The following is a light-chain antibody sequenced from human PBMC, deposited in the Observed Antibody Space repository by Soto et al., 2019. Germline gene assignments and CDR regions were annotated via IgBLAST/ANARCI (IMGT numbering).Light chain of an antibody. J-gene: IGKJ5*01. Sequence: EIVLTESPATLPLSPGERATLSRRPSPSVTNYLAWYQQKPGQAPRLIXYATSTRATGIPDRFSGSGSGADFTLTISRLEPEDFAVYYCQQYGSSPQVTFGQGTRLEIK. CDR2: ATS. CDR1: PSVTNY. CDR3: QQYGSSPQVT. V-gene: IGKV3-20*01.